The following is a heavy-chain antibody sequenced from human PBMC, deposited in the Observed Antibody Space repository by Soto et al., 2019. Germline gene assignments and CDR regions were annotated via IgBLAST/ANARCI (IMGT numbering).Heavy chain of an antibody. Sequence: EVQLLESGGGLVQPGGSLSLSCAASGFTFSSYAMSWVRQAPGKGLEWVSAISGSGGSTYYADSVKGRFTISRDNSKNTLYLQMNSLRAEDTAVYYCAKDGLIADDAFDIWGQGTMVTVSS. CDR1: GFTFSSYA. CDR2: ISGSGGST. CDR3: AKDGLIADDAFDI. J-gene: IGHJ3*02. D-gene: IGHD6-13*01. V-gene: IGHV3-23*01.